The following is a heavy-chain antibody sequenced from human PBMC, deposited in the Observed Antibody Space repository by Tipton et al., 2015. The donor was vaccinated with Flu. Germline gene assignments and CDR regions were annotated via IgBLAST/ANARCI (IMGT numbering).Heavy chain of an antibody. J-gene: IGHJ5*02. CDR2: IYYSVST. V-gene: IGHV4-59*01. CDR1: GGSISSYY. D-gene: IGHD6-19*01. CDR3: ARSVAVAAPGWFDP. Sequence: LRLSCTVSGGSISSYYWSWIRQPPGKGLEWIGYIYYSVSTNYNPSLKSRVTISVDTSKNQFSLKLSSVTAADTAVYYCARSVAVAAPGWFDPSGQGTLVTVSS.